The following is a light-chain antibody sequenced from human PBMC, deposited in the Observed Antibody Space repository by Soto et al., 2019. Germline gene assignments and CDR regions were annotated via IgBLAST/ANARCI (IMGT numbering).Light chain of an antibody. CDR2: GAS. CDR1: QSVSSSY. J-gene: IGKJ1*01. Sequence: EIVLTQSPGTLSLSPGERATLSCRASQSVSSSYLAWYQQKPGQAPRLLIYGASNRATGIPDRFSGGGSGTDFSLTISRLDPEDFAVYYCQQYGSSLWTFGQGTKVEIK. CDR3: QQYGSSLWT. V-gene: IGKV3-20*01.